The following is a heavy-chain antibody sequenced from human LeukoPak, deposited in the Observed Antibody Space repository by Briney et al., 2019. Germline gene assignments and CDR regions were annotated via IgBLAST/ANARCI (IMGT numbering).Heavy chain of an antibody. CDR1: GFTGPSSA. CDR3: AQSYDSGGYPLGDY. D-gene: IGHD3-22*01. CDR2: IGAGAASK. Sequence: GGSLRLSCTASGFTGPSSAMAWVRQAPGKGLEWVSHIGAGAASKYYADSVKGRFTISRDYSRKTVYLQMNSLRAEDTAVYYCAQSYDSGGYPLGDYWGQGTLVTASS. V-gene: IGHV3-23*01. J-gene: IGHJ4*02.